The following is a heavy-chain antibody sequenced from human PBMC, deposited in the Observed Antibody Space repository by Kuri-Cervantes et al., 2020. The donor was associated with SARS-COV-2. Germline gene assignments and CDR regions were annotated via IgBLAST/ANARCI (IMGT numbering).Heavy chain of an antibody. J-gene: IGHJ4*02. D-gene: IGHD1-1*01. V-gene: IGHV4-34*01. CDR1: GGSFSGYY. Sequence: SETLSLTCAVYGGSFSGYYWSGIRQPPGKGLEWIGEINHSGSTNYNPSLKSRVTISVDTSKNQFSLKLSSVTAADTAVYFCARGGPDDFAFDYWGQGALVTVSS. CDR3: ARGGPDDFAFDY. CDR2: INHSGST.